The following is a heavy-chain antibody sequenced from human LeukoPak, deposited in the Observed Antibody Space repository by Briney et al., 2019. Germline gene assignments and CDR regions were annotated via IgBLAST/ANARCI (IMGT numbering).Heavy chain of an antibody. J-gene: IGHJ4*02. CDR2: ISGSGGST. Sequence: GGSLRLSCAASGFTFSTYAMSWVRQAPGKGLEWVSDISGSGGSTYYADSVKGRFTISRDYSKNTLYLQMNSLRAEDTAVYYCARVSGYSGTWYVDYWGQGTLVTVSS. CDR1: GFTFSTYA. V-gene: IGHV3-23*01. D-gene: IGHD6-13*01. CDR3: ARVSGYSGTWYVDY.